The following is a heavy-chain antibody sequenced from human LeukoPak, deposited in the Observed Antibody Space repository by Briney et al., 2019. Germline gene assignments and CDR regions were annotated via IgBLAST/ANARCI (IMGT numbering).Heavy chain of an antibody. V-gene: IGHV3-11*01. CDR2: ISGGGNTM. J-gene: IGHJ4*02. CDR3: ARDQEYGPDY. D-gene: IGHD2/OR15-2a*01. CDR1: GFTFSDYY. Sequence: PGGSLRLSCAASGFTFSDYYMSWIRQAPGKGLEWVGYISGGGNTMYYADSVKGRFTISRDNAKNSLFLQINSLRAEDTAVYYCARDQEYGPDYWGQGTLVTVSS.